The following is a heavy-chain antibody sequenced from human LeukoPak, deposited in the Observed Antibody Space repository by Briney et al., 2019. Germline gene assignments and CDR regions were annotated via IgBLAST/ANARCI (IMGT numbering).Heavy chain of an antibody. D-gene: IGHD3-3*01. CDR2: ISSSSGYI. J-gene: IGHJ4*02. V-gene: IGHV3-21*01. Sequence: GGSLRLSSAASGFTFSSYSMNWVRQAPGTGLEWVSSISSSSGYIYYADSVKGRFTISRDNAKNSLYLQMNSLRAEDTAVYYCARGLRFLEWFYDYWGQGTLVTVSS. CDR1: GFTFSSYS. CDR3: ARGLRFLEWFYDY.